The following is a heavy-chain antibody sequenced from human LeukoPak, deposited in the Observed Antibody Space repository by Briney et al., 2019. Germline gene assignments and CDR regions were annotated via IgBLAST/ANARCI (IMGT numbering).Heavy chain of an antibody. J-gene: IGHJ4*02. CDR2: ISGSGGST. Sequence: GGSLRLSCAASGFTFSSYAMSWVRQAPGKGLEWVSAISGSGGSTYYADSAKGRFTISRDNSKNTLYLQMNSLRAEDTAVYYCAKDQRSSGWYYFDYWGQGTLVTVSS. CDR3: AKDQRSSGWYYFDY. V-gene: IGHV3-23*01. CDR1: GFTFSSYA. D-gene: IGHD6-19*01.